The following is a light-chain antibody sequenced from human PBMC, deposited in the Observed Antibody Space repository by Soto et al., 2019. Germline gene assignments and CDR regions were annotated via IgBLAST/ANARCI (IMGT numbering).Light chain of an antibody. CDR2: RNS. V-gene: IGLV1-47*01. J-gene: IGLJ2*01. CDR3: AAWDDSLSGVV. Sequence: QSVLTQPPSASGTPGQRVTISCSGSSSNIGSNYVYWYQQLPGTVPQLLIYRNSERPSGVPDRFSGSKSGTSGSLAISGLRSEDEADYYWAAWDDSLSGVVFGGGTKVTVL. CDR1: SSNIGSNY.